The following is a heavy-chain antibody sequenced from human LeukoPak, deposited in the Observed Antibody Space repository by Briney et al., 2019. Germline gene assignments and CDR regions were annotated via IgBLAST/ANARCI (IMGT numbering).Heavy chain of an antibody. J-gene: IGHJ5*02. D-gene: IGHD4-11*01. CDR3: SKDSESNYDGIWFDP. Sequence: SQTLSLSCAISGVSVSSNSVAWDWITPCPSRGLEWLVRTYYRYKWYNTYSPSEKSRLTINPNTSKNQFSLHLNSVTPEDTAVYYCSKDSESNYDGIWFDPWGQGTLVTVSS. CDR1: GVSVSSNSVA. V-gene: IGHV6-1*01. CDR2: TYYRYKWYN.